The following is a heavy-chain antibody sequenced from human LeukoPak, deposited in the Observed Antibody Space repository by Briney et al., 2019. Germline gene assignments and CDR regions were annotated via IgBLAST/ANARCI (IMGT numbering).Heavy chain of an antibody. Sequence: SETLSLTCGVYGGSFSGYVCSWIRQPPGKGLQWIGEINHSGSTTYNPSLKSQVTISLDTSRNQFSLKLTSVTAADTAVYYCAKTPVVTLSAFDIWGQGKLVTVSS. CDR2: INHSGST. V-gene: IGHV4-34*01. J-gene: IGHJ3*02. CDR1: GGSFSGYV. CDR3: AKTPVVTLSAFDI. D-gene: IGHD3-22*01.